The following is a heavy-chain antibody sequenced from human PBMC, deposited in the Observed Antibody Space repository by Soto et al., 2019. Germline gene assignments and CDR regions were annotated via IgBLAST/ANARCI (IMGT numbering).Heavy chain of an antibody. J-gene: IGHJ4*02. CDR3: ARGRYCSGGRCYSTQDY. CDR2: IYHSGST. CDR1: GGSISSSNW. Sequence: QVQLQESGPGLVKPSGTLSLTCAVSGGSISSSNWWSWVRQPPGKGLEWIGEIYHSGSTNYNPSHTSRVTISVDKSKNQFSLKLSSVTAADTAVYYCARGRYCSGGRCYSTQDYWGQGTLVTVSS. V-gene: IGHV4-4*02. D-gene: IGHD2-15*01.